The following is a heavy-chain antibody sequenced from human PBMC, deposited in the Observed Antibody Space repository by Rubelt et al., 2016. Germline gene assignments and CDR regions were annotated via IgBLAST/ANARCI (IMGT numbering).Heavy chain of an antibody. D-gene: IGHD1-26*01. Sequence: EVQLVQSGAEVKKPGESLRISCKGSGYTFTNHWISWVRQMPGKGLEWMGRIDPSYSYTNYNPSLRRHGTISVDKSTSTAYLQWGSLQASDTAMYYCARRNSGTYSPFDYWGQGTMVTVSP. CDR2: IDPSYSYT. J-gene: IGHJ4*02. V-gene: IGHV5-10-1*01. CDR3: ARRNSGTYSPFDY. CDR1: GYTFTNHW.